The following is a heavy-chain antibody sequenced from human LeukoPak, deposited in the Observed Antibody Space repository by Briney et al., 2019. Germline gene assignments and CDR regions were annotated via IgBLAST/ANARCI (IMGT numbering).Heavy chain of an antibody. CDR2: ISSGSTI. V-gene: IGHV3-11*01. Sequence: GGSLRLSCAASGFTFSDYYMSWIRQAPGKGLEWVSYISSGSTIYYADSVKGRFTISRDNAKNSLYLQMNSLRAEDTAVYYCARGPAVVVVAATWAFDHWGQGTLVTVSS. CDR1: GFTFSDYY. CDR3: ARGPAVVVVAATWAFDH. J-gene: IGHJ5*02. D-gene: IGHD2-15*01.